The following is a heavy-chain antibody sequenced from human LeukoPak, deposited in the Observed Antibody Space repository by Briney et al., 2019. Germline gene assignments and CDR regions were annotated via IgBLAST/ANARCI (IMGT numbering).Heavy chain of an antibody. CDR2: VSGSGAGT. Sequence: PGGSLRLSCAASGFTFSNYAMSWVRQAPGKGLEWVSGVSGSGAGTYYADSVKGRFTISRDNSRSTLYLQMNSLRPEDTAIYYCAREGYYGSGSPPSLYFDYWGQGTLVTVSS. J-gene: IGHJ4*02. D-gene: IGHD3-10*01. CDR3: AREGYYGSGSPPSLYFDY. V-gene: IGHV3-23*01. CDR1: GFTFSNYA.